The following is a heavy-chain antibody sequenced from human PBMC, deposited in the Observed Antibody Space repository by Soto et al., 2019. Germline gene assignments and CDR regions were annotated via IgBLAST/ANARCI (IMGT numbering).Heavy chain of an antibody. J-gene: IGHJ4*02. D-gene: IGHD3-3*01. CDR1: GFTFGYYA. CDR3: TRVHYDFWSGYYTGFLGYFDY. Sequence: PGGSRRRSWTASGFTFGYYAMSWFRQAPGKGLEWVGFIRSKAYGGTTEYAASVKGRFTISRDDSKSIAYLQMNSLKTEDTAVYYCTRVHYDFWSGYYTGFLGYFDYWGQGTLVTVSS. V-gene: IGHV3-49*03. CDR2: IRSKAYGGTT.